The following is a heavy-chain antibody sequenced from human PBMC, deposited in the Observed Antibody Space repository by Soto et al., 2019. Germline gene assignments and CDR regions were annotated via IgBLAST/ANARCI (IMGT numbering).Heavy chain of an antibody. D-gene: IGHD6-13*01. CDR3: ARVEPDRIAAAGTHYYYGMDV. J-gene: IGHJ6*02. CDR2: IIPIFGTA. CDR1: GGTFSSYA. Sequence: SVKVSCKASGGTFSSYAISWVRQAPGQGLEWMGGIIPIFGTANYAQKFQGRVTITADESTSTAYMELSSLRSEDTAVYYCARVEPDRIAAAGTHYYYGMDVWGQGTTVTVSS. V-gene: IGHV1-69*13.